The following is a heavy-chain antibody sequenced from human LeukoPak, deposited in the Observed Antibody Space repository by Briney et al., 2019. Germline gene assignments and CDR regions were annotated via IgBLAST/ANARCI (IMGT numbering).Heavy chain of an antibody. CDR1: GFTFSSYA. CDR2: ISGGGGST. J-gene: IGHJ4*02. CDR3: AKGSSNWRDYYYFDY. V-gene: IGHV3-23*01. D-gene: IGHD6-13*01. Sequence: GGSLRLSCAASGFTFSSYAMSWVRQAPGKGLEWVSGISGGGGSTNYADSVKGRFTISRDNSKNTLYLQMNSLRVEDTAVYYCAKGSSNWRDYYYFDYWGQGTLATVSS.